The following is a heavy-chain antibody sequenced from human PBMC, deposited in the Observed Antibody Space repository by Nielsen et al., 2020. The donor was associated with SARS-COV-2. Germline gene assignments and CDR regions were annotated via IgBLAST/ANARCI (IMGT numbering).Heavy chain of an antibody. D-gene: IGHD3-3*01. J-gene: IGHJ6*02. Sequence: ASVKVSCKVSGYTLTELSMYLVRQAHGNGFEWMGGFDPEDGETIYAQKFQGRVTMTEDTSTDTAYMELSSLRSEDTAVHYCATTFAIFGEVRMDVWGQGTAVTVSS. CDR3: ATTFAIFGEVRMDV. CDR1: GYTLTELS. CDR2: FDPEDGET. V-gene: IGHV1-24*01.